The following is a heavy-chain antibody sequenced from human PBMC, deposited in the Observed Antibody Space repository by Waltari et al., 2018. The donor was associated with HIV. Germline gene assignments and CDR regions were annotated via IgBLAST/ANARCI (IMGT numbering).Heavy chain of an antibody. D-gene: IGHD3-3*01. V-gene: IGHV6-1*01. J-gene: IGHJ5*02. CDR1: ADSVSSDTWA. CDR2: TYEWSEWHH. Sequence: HVNLKQSGPGLVEASHSIFLLCVISADSVSSDTWAGNWVRQSPAAGLQWLGRTYEWSEWHHEYSGSLKGRLVITVDPAKYQFSLHLSSVTPGDTATYYCVRDSFGFDTWGEGTLVNVPP. CDR3: VRDSFGFDT.